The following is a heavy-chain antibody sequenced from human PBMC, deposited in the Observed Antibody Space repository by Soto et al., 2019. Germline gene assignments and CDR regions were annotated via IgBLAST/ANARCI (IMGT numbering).Heavy chain of an antibody. Sequence: SETLSLTCTVSGGSISSFYWSWILQPPGKGLEWIGYIYYSGSTNYNPSLKSRVTISVDTSKNQFSLKLSSVTAADTAVYYCARDQSGSGSYYNGYGMDVWGQGTTVTVSS. CDR1: GGSISSFY. CDR3: ARDQSGSGSYYNGYGMDV. J-gene: IGHJ6*02. CDR2: IYYSGST. V-gene: IGHV4-59*01. D-gene: IGHD3-10*01.